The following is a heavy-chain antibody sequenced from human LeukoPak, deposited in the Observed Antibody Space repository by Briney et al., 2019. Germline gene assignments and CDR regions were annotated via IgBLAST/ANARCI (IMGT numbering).Heavy chain of an antibody. CDR3: AKDMCSSTSCSRRAFDI. CDR2: ISYDGSNK. V-gene: IGHV3-30-3*01. D-gene: IGHD2-2*01. Sequence: GRSLRLSCAASGFXFSSFAIHWVRQAPGKGREWVAVISYDGSNKYYADSVKGRFTISRDNSENTLYLQMNSLRAEDTAVFYCAKDMCSSTSCSRRAFDIWGQGTMVTVSS. CDR1: GFXFSSFA. J-gene: IGHJ3*02.